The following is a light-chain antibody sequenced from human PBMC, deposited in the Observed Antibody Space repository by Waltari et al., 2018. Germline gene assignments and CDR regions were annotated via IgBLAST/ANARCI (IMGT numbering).Light chain of an antibody. Sequence: EIVLTQSPATLSLSPGETATLSCRASQNVDTYFAWYQQKPGQAPRLLIYRASYRATGVPARFSGGGSVADFTLTISGLEPEDFAVYYCQQRSKWPLTFGPGTKVDIK. CDR1: QNVDTY. V-gene: IGKV3-11*01. J-gene: IGKJ3*01. CDR3: QQRSKWPLT. CDR2: RAS.